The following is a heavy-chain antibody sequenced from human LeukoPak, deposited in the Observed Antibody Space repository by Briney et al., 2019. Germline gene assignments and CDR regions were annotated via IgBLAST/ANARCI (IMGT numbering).Heavy chain of an antibody. Sequence: SETLSLTCTVSGGSISSYYWSWIRQPPGKGLEWIGYIYYSGSTNYNPSLKSRVTISVDTSKNQFSLKLSSVTAADTAVYYCARDRVADYVWGSYRYSNWSDPWGQGTLVTVSS. CDR1: GGSISSYY. D-gene: IGHD3-16*02. V-gene: IGHV4-59*01. CDR3: ARDRVADYVWGSYRYSNWSDP. J-gene: IGHJ5*02. CDR2: IYYSGST.